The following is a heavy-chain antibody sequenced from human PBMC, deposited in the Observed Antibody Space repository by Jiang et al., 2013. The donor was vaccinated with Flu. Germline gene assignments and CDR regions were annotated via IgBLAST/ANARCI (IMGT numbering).Heavy chain of an antibody. V-gene: IGHV1-8*01. CDR1: SDTFSSSD. D-gene: IGHD2-21*02. CDR2: VNPNTGHT. CDR3: AKLTSCGGDCYFLEY. J-gene: IGHJ4*02. Sequence: GAEVKKPGASVKVSCKAASDTFSSSDIIWVRQAAGQGLEYMGLVNPNTGHTAYAQKFQGRVTMTGDTSIGTAYMDLRSLRSEDSAIYYCAKLTSCGGDCYFLEYWGQGTLVTVSS.